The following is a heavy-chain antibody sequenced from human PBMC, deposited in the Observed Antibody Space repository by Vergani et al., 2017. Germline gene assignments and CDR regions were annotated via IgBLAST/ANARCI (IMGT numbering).Heavy chain of an antibody. CDR3: ARGYYCRGEN. CDR2: IYTTGYT. CDR1: GDSITSSTYY. Sequence: QVQLQESGPGLVKPSQTLSLISSVPGDSITSSTYYWSWKRQPAGKGLEYIGRIYTTGYTNYNPSLKNRVTISVDTSKNQFSLNLSSETAADTARYYCARGYYCRGENWGQGTLVTVSS. J-gene: IGHJ4*02. V-gene: IGHV4-61*02. D-gene: IGHD3-10*01.